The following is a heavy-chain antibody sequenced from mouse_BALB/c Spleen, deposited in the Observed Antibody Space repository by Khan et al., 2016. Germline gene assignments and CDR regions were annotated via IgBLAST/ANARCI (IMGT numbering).Heavy chain of an antibody. CDR3: VTLRRVYAMDY. Sequence: EVQLQESGPGLVKPSQSLSLTCSVTGYSITSGYYWNWIRQFPGNKLEWMGYISYDGSNNYNPSLKNRISITRDTSKNQFFLKLNSVTSEDTSTXYCVTLRRVYAMDYLGQGTSVTVSS. CDR2: ISYDGSN. J-gene: IGHJ4*01. V-gene: IGHV3-6*02. D-gene: IGHD1-2*01. CDR1: GYSITSGYY.